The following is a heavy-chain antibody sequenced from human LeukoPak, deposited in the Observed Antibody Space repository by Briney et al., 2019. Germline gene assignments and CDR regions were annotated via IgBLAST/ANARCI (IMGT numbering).Heavy chain of an antibody. Sequence: GGSLRLSCAASGFTFSSYSMNWVRQAPGKGLEWVSSISSSSSYIYYADSVKGRFTISRDNAKNSLYLQMNSLRAEDTAVYYCARDNRYYYGSGSSYYYMDVWGKGTTVTISS. CDR1: GFTFSSYS. CDR3: ARDNRYYYGSGSSYYYMDV. D-gene: IGHD3-10*01. V-gene: IGHV3-21*01. J-gene: IGHJ6*03. CDR2: ISSSSSYI.